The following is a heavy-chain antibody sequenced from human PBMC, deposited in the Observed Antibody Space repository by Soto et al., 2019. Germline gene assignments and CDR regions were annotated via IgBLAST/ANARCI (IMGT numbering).Heavy chain of an antibody. D-gene: IGHD6-13*01. Sequence: ASGNPFPTRTFSRCAIRSYFWSRVRAPPGKGLEWIGYLYYSGSTNYNPSFKSRVTISVDTSKNPVSLKLSSVTAADTAVYYCARSRKYSSSRWRYWGQGTLVRVPS. V-gene: IGHV4-59*12. CDR1: RCAIRSYF. CDR3: ARSRKYSSSRWRY. CDR2: LYYSGST. J-gene: IGHJ4*02.